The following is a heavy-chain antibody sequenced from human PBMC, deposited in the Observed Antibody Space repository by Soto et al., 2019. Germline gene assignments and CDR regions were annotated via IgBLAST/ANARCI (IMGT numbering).Heavy chain of an antibody. J-gene: IGHJ4*02. CDR2: INPSGGST. V-gene: IGHV1-46*03. D-gene: IGHD3-16*02. CDR1: GYTFTSYY. Sequence: ASVKVSCKASGYTFTSYYMHCVRQAPGQGLEWMGIINPSGGSTSYAQKFQGRVTMTRDTSTSTVYMELSSLRSEDTAVYYCARVKGVGELSSTFDYWGQGTLVTVSS. CDR3: ARVKGVGELSSTFDY.